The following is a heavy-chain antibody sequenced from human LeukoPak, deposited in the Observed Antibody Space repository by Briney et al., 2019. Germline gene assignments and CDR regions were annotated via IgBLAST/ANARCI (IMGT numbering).Heavy chain of an antibody. CDR2: ISNGGAGT. V-gene: IGHV3-23*01. CDR1: GFNFRIHA. CDR3: AKGHGTNVYDPFDY. J-gene: IGHJ4*02. D-gene: IGHD2-8*01. Sequence: PGESLRLSCAASGFNFRIHAMSWVRQAPGKGLEWVSVISNGGAGTYYADSVKGRFTISRDNSKSTLYLQMSSLRAEDTAVYYCAKGHGTNVYDPFDYWGQGTLVTVSS.